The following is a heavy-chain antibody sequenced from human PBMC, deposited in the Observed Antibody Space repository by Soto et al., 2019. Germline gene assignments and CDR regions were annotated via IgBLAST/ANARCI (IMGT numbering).Heavy chain of an antibody. Sequence: LKISCKGSGYSFTSYWISWVRQMPGKGLEWMGRIDPSDSYTNYSPSFQGHVTISADKSISTAYLQWSSLKASDTAMYYCASYPSIAAANYYYGMDVWGQGTTVTVSS. CDR3: ASYPSIAAANYYYGMDV. CDR1: GYSFTSYW. J-gene: IGHJ6*02. D-gene: IGHD6-13*01. V-gene: IGHV5-10-1*01. CDR2: IDPSDSYT.